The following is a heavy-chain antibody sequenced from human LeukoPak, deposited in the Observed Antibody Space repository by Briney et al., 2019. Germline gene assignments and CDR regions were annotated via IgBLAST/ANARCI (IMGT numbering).Heavy chain of an antibody. Sequence: GGSLRLSCAASGFTFSSYAMSRVRQAPGKGLEWVSAISGSGGSTYCADSVKGRFTISRDNSKNTLYLQMNSLRAEDTAVYYCAKGIVPAAANWFDPWGQGTLVTVSS. CDR2: ISGSGGST. CDR3: AKGIVPAAANWFDP. V-gene: IGHV3-23*01. D-gene: IGHD2-2*01. J-gene: IGHJ5*02. CDR1: GFTFSSYA.